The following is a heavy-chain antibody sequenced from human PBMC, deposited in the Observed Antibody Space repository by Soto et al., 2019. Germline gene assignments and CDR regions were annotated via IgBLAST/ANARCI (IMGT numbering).Heavy chain of an antibody. J-gene: IGHJ5*02. Sequence: SVKVSCKASGYTFTSYGISWVRQAPGQGLEWMGWISAYNGNTNYAQKLQGRVTMTTDTSTSTAYMELRSLRSDDTAVYYCARDGDIVVVVAATNWFDPWGQGTLVTVSS. CDR2: ISAYNGNT. CDR1: GYTFTSYG. D-gene: IGHD2-15*01. V-gene: IGHV1-18*04. CDR3: ARDGDIVVVVAATNWFDP.